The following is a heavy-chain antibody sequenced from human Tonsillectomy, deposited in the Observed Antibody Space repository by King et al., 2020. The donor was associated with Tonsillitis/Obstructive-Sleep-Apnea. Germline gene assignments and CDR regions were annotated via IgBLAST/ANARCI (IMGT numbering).Heavy chain of an antibody. Sequence: QLQESGPGLVKPSETLSLTCTVSGGSISSSSYYWGWIRQPPGKGLEWIGSIYYSGSTYYNPSLKSRVTISVDTSKNQFSLKLSSVTAADTAVYYCARTYYYYYYMDVWGKGTMVTVSS. V-gene: IGHV4-39*01. CDR2: IYYSGST. J-gene: IGHJ6*03. CDR1: GGSISSSSYY. CDR3: ARTYYYYYYMDV.